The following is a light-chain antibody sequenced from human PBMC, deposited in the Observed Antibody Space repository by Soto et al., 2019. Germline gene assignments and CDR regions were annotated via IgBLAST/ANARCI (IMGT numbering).Light chain of an antibody. Sequence: DIQMTQSPSSLFASVGDRVTTTCRASQSISSYLNWYQQKPGKAPKLLIYAASSLQSGVPSRFSGSGSGTDFTLTISSLQPEDFATYYCQQSYSTPRTFGQGTKVDIK. V-gene: IGKV1-39*01. CDR1: QSISSY. J-gene: IGKJ1*01. CDR3: QQSYSTPRT. CDR2: AAS.